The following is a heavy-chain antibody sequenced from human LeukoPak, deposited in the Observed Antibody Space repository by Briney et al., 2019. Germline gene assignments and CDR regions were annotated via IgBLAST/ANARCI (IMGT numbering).Heavy chain of an antibody. CDR1: GFTFSSYS. D-gene: IGHD3-10*01. CDR2: ISSSSSYI. Sequence: GGSLRLSCAASGFTFSSYSMYWVRQAPGKGLEWVSSISSSSSYIYYADSVKGRFTISRDNAKNSLYLQMNSLRAEDTAVYYCARDRRHGSSYYGMDVWGKGTTVTVSS. J-gene: IGHJ6*04. CDR3: ARDRRHGSSYYGMDV. V-gene: IGHV3-21*01.